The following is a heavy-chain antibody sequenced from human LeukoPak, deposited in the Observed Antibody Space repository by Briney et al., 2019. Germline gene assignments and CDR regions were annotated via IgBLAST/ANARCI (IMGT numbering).Heavy chain of an antibody. CDR3: TTGIDDEGGY. D-gene: IGHD3-3*02. J-gene: IGHJ4*02. CDR2: IKTNAEGGTL. CDR1: GFTFSSYA. V-gene: IGHV3-15*01. Sequence: PGGSLRLSCAASGFTFSSYAMSWVRQAPGKGLEWVGRIKTNAEGGTLDYTAPVKGRFTISRDDSKNTLYLQMDSLEVEDTGMYYCTTGIDDEGGYWGQGTLVTVSS.